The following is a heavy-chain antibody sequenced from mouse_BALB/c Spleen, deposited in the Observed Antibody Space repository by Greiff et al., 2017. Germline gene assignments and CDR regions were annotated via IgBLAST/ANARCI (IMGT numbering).Heavy chain of an antibody. D-gene: IGHD2-10*02. CDR2: ISYSGST. CDR1: GYSITSDYA. Sequence: EVQLQESGPGLVKPSQSLSLTCTVSGYSITSDYAWNWIRQFPGNKLEWMGYISYSGSTSYNPSLKSRISITRDTSKNQFFLQLNSVTTEDTATYYCAREEYGNYWFAYWGQGTLVTVSA. J-gene: IGHJ3*01. V-gene: IGHV3-2*02. CDR3: AREEYGNYWFAY.